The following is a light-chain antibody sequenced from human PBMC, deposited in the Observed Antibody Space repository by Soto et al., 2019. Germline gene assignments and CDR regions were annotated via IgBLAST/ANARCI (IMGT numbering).Light chain of an antibody. Sequence: QSVLTQPASVSGSPGQSITISCTGTSSDVGGYNYVSWYQQHPGKAPKLMIYDVSNRPSGVSNRFSGSKSGNTASLTISGLQAEDEADYYCSSDTSSSTLLFGGGANLTVL. J-gene: IGLJ2*01. CDR1: SSDVGGYNY. CDR3: SSDTSSSTLL. CDR2: DVS. V-gene: IGLV2-14*01.